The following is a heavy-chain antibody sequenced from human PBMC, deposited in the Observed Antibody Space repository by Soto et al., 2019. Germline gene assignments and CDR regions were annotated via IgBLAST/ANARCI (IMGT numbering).Heavy chain of an antibody. V-gene: IGHV3-30*19. CDR1: GSRFKTFL. Sequence: QVQLVESGEAVAQPGASLGLSCAAPGSRFKTFLMHWFRQAPGKGLEWVAFTSYDGNNKDYGDSGKGRFTVSRDNSQNTLHLQMDFLRPEDTALYYCARWGTTGGFDLWGQGTLVSVSS. CDR2: TSYDGNNK. D-gene: IGHD3-16*01. CDR3: ARWGTTGGFDL. J-gene: IGHJ4*02.